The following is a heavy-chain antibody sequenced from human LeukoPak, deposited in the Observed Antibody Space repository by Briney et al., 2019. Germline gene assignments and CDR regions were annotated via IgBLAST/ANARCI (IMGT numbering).Heavy chain of an antibody. Sequence: SETLSLTCTVSGASISSGGYYWNWIRQPPGKGLEWIGYIYYSRSTSYSPSLKSRLTISVDTSKNQFSLKLSSVTAADTAVYSCARAGYNSGYFDYWGQGTLVTVSS. V-gene: IGHV4-30-4*01. D-gene: IGHD5-24*01. CDR3: ARAGYNSGYFDY. CDR2: IYYSRST. CDR1: GASISSGGYY. J-gene: IGHJ4*02.